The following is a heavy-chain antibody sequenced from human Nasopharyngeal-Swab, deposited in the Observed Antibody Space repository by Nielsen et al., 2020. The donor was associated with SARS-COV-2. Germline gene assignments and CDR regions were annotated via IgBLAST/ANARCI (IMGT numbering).Heavy chain of an antibody. J-gene: IGHJ6*03. V-gene: IGHV3-43*01. CDR2: ISWDGGST. CDR1: GFTFDDYT. D-gene: IGHD3-22*01. Sequence: GGSLRLSCAASGFTFDDYTMHWVRQAPGKGLEWVSLISWDGGSTYYADSVKGRFTISRDNSKNSLYLQMNSLRSEDTALYSCAKAQSVTMIAEGFMDVWGKGTTVTVSS. CDR3: AKAQSVTMIAEGFMDV.